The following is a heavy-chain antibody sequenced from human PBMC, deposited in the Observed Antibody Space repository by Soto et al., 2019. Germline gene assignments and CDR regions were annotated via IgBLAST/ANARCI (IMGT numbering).Heavy chain of an antibody. CDR2: IYYNDDR. D-gene: IGHD5-12*01. CDR3: AHRDGGYEIINFDF. CDR1: GFSFTTAGVA. Sequence: QITLQESGPTLVKPTQTLTLTCTFSGFSFTTAGVAVGWIRQTPGGALEWLTLIYYNDDRRFSPSLKTRLTITGDTSKNQVVLSLTNVDPGDTATYFCAHRDGGYEIINFDFWGQGIPVTVSS. J-gene: IGHJ4*02. V-gene: IGHV2-5*01.